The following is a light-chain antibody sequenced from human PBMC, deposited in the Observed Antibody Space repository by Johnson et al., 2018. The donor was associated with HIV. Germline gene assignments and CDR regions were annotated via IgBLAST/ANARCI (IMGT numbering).Light chain of an antibody. CDR3: GTWDSSLSAVL. J-gene: IGLJ1*01. V-gene: IGLV1-51*01. CDR2: DNN. CDR1: SSNIGNNY. Sequence: QSVLTQPPSVSAAPGQKVTISCSGSSSNIGNNYVSWYQQLPGTAPKLLIYDNNKRPSGIPDRFSGSKSGTSATLGITGLQTGDEADYYCGTWDSSLSAVLFGTGTKVTVI.